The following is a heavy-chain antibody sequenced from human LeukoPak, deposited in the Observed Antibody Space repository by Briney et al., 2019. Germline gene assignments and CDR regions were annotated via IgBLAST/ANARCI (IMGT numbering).Heavy chain of an antibody. V-gene: IGHV1-2*02. D-gene: IGHD2-15*01. CDR3: ATCSGGSFYGMDV. CDR2: INPNSGGT. J-gene: IGHJ6*02. CDR1: GYTFTGYY. Sequence: ASVKVSCKASGYTFTGYYMHWVRQAPGQGLEWMGWINPNSGGTNYAQKFQGRVTMTRDTSISTAYMELSRLRSDDTAVYYCATCSGGSFYGMDVWGQGTTVTVSS.